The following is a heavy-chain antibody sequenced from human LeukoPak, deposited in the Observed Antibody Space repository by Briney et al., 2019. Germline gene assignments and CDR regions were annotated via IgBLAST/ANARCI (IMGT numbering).Heavy chain of an antibody. CDR2: ISAYNGNT. CDR1: GYTFTSYG. J-gene: IGHJ6*03. V-gene: IGHV1-18*01. Sequence: ASVKVSCKASGYTFTSYGISWVRQAPGQGLEWMGWISAYNGNTNYAQKLQGRVTMTTDTSTSTAYMELRSLRSDDTAVYYCARLYGSGIYYNFGHYYYMDVWGKGTTVTVSS. D-gene: IGHD3-10*01. CDR3: ARLYGSGIYYNFGHYYYMDV.